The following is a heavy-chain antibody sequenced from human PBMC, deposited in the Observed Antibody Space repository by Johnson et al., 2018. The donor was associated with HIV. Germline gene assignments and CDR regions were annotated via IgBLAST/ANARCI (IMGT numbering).Heavy chain of an antibody. V-gene: IGHV3-11*04. CDR2: ISSGGRTI. CDR3: ARVLGDYAFNI. J-gene: IGHJ3*02. D-gene: IGHD4-17*01. Sequence: VQLVESGGGLVKPGGSLRLSCAASGFKFSDYHMSWIRQAPGKGLEWVSYISSGGRTIYYADSVKGRFTISRDNAKNSLYLQMNSLRVEDTAVYYCARVLGDYAFNIWGQGTMVTVSS. CDR1: GFKFSDYH.